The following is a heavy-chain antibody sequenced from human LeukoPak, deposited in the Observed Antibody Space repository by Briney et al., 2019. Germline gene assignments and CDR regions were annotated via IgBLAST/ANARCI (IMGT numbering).Heavy chain of an antibody. CDR1: GGSISNSY. V-gene: IGHV4-59*12. CDR2: IYYSGSS. J-gene: IGHJ4*02. CDR3: ARLRDLYDIFDY. Sequence: PSETLSLTCTVSGGSISNSYWSWIRQPPGKGLEWNGYIYYSGSSNYNPSLKSRVTISVDTSKNQFSLKLSSVTAADTAVYYCARLRDLYDIFDYWGQGTLVTVSS. D-gene: IGHD2-2*02.